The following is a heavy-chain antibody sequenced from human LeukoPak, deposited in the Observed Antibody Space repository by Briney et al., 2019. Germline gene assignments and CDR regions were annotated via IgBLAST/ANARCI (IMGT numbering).Heavy chain of an antibody. J-gene: IGHJ5*02. CDR3: ARYLGIAARLDP. Sequence: SETLSLTCTVSGGSISSYYWSWIRQPPGKGLEWIGYIYYSGSTNYNPSLKSRVTISVDTSKNQFSLKLSSVTAADTAVYYFARYLGIAARLDPWGQGTLVTVSS. D-gene: IGHD6-6*01. V-gene: IGHV4-59*01. CDR2: IYYSGST. CDR1: GGSISSYY.